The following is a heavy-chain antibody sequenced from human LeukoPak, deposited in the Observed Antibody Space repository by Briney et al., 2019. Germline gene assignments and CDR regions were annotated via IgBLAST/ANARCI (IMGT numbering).Heavy chain of an antibody. CDR3: ARDSAGNGY. V-gene: IGHV3-7*01. D-gene: IGHD6-13*01. CDR2: IKEDGSEE. Sequence: GGSLRLSCVASGFTFSTYWMSWVRQAPGKGLEWVANIKEDGSEEYYVDSLEGRFTISRDNAKNSLYLQMNSLRAEDTAMYYCARDSAGNGYWGQGTLVTVSS. J-gene: IGHJ4*02. CDR1: GFTFSTYW.